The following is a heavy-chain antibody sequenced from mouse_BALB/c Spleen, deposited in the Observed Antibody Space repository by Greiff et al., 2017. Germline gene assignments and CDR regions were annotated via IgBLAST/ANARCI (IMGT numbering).Heavy chain of an antibody. Sequence: VQLQQPGAELVMPGASVKMSCKASGYTFTDYWMHWVKQRPGQGLEWIGAIDTSDSYTSYNQKFKGKATLTVDESSSTAYMQLSSLTSEDSAVYYCARSAGTGGYYFDYWGQGTTLTVSS. D-gene: IGHD4-1*01. V-gene: IGHV1-69*01. CDR1: GYTFTDYW. CDR3: ARSAGTGGYYFDY. CDR2: IDTSDSYT. J-gene: IGHJ2*01.